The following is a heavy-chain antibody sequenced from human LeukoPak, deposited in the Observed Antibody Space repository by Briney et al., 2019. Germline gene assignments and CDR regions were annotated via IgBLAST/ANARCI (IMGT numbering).Heavy chain of an antibody. CDR2: ISSSSSTI. D-gene: IGHD3-10*01. Sequence: GGSLRLSCAAYGFTFSSYSMNLVRQAPGKGLEWVSYISSSSSTIYYADSVKGRFTISRDNAKNSLYLQMNSLRDEDTAVYYCAREEDYYGSKGYFDYWGQGTLVTVSS. CDR1: GFTFSSYS. CDR3: AREEDYYGSKGYFDY. J-gene: IGHJ4*02. V-gene: IGHV3-48*02.